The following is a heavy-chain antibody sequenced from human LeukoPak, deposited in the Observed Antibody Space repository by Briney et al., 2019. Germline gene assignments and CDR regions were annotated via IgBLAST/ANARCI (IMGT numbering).Heavy chain of an antibody. CDR2: ICSLSGTI. CDR1: GFTFSSYS. CDR3: ASVYSSSWYGIDY. J-gene: IGHJ4*02. D-gene: IGHD6-13*01. Sequence: GGSLRLSCAASGFTFSSYSMNWVRQAPGEGLEWVSYICSLSGTIYYADSVKGRFTISRDNSKNTLYLQMNSLRAEDTAVYYCASVYSSSWYGIDYWGQGTLVTVSS. V-gene: IGHV3-48*01.